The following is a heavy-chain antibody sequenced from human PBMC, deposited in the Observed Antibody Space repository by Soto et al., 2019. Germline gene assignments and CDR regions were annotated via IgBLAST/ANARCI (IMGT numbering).Heavy chain of an antibody. V-gene: IGHV3-23*01. D-gene: IGHD5-18*01. CDR1: GFTFSSYA. CDR2: ISGSGGST. Sequence: GGSLRLSCAASGFTFSSYAMSWVRQAPGKGLEWVSAISGSGGSTYYADSVKGRFTISRDNSKNTLYLQMNSLRAEDTAVYYCAKEGYPSGYYYYGMDVWGQGTTVTVSS. CDR3: AKEGYPSGYYYYGMDV. J-gene: IGHJ6*02.